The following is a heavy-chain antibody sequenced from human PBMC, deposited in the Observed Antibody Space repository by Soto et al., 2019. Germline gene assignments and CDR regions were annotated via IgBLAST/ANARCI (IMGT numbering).Heavy chain of an antibody. Sequence: LSSAASGFTCVNLAIRRVRQEQGKALEWVXAXSXXXGXTXXXAXXXXRFTISRGNSKNTLYLQMNSLRAEDTAVYYCAKDLFVVGSSWSYYWGQGTLVTVSS. CDR1: GFTCVNLA. CDR2: XSXXXGXT. V-gene: IGHV3-23*01. D-gene: IGHD6-13*01. CDR3: AKDLFVVGSSWSYY. J-gene: IGHJ4*02.